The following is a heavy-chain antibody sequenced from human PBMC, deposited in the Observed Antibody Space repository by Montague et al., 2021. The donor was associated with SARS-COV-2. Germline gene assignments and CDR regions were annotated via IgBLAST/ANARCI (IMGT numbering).Heavy chain of an antibody. CDR3: ARGRVDTTMILVGCTGAAHCFDS. J-gene: IGHJ4*02. CDR1: GGSFSDYY. D-gene: IGHD3-22*01. Sequence: SETLSLTCAVYGGSFSDYYWTWIRQPPGKGLEWLWVVNYSGRINSNPSLKSRITISVDTAKNQFSLWLSSVTAADTAVDYCARGRVDTTMILVGCTGAAHCFDSWGQGTLVSVSS. V-gene: IGHV4-34*01. CDR2: VNYSGRI.